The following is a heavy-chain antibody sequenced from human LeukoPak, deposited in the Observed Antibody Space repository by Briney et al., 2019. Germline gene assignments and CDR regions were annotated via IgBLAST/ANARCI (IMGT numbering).Heavy chain of an antibody. J-gene: IGHJ4*02. D-gene: IGHD5-24*01. V-gene: IGHV3-30*02. CDR2: IRYDGSNK. CDR3: AKDQMATILR. Sequence: GGSLRLSCAASGFTFSSYGMHWARQAPGKGLEWVAFIRYDGSNKYYADSVKGRFTISRDNSKNTLYLQMNSLRAEDTAVYYCAKDQMATILRWGQGTLVTVSS. CDR1: GFTFSSYG.